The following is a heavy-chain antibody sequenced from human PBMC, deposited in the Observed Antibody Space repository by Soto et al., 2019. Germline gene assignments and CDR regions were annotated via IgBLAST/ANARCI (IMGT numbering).Heavy chain of an antibody. Sequence: GGSLRLSCAASGFTFSSYSMNWVRQAPGKGLEWVSYISSSSSTIYYADSVKGRFTISRDNAKNSLYLQMNSLRAEDTAVYYCAREPYSGYDYYYYYGMDVWGQGTTVTVSS. D-gene: IGHD5-12*01. CDR2: ISSSSSTI. CDR1: GFTFSSYS. V-gene: IGHV3-48*01. J-gene: IGHJ6*02. CDR3: AREPYSGYDYYYYYGMDV.